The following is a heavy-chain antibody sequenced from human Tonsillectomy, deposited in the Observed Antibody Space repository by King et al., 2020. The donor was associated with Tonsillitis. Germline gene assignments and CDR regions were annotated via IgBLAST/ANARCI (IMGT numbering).Heavy chain of an antibody. J-gene: IGHJ6*03. Sequence: QMWEDGGGLVQPGGSLRLSCAASGFTFRSYAMTWVRQAPGKGLEWVSVISGSGGSTYYADSVKGRFTISRDNSKNTVYLQMNTVRAEDTALYYCAKDGVIENYYYSYYMDVWGKGTTVTVSS. CDR1: GFTFRSYA. D-gene: IGHD1-7*01. CDR2: ISGSGGST. CDR3: AKDGVIENYYYSYYMDV. V-gene: IGHV3-23*01.